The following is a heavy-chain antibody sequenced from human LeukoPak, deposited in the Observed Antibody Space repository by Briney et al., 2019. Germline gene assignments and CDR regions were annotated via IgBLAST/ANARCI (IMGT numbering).Heavy chain of an antibody. V-gene: IGHV4-4*02. D-gene: IGHD3-10*01. CDR3: AKVWMVRGMLPDY. CDR2: IYHSGST. CDR1: GGSISSSNW. Sequence: SETLSLTCAVSGGSISSSNWWSWVRQPPGKGLEWIGEIYHSGSTNYNPSLKSRVTISVDKSKNQFSLKLSSVTAADTAVYYCAKVWMVRGMLPDYWGQGTLVTVSS. J-gene: IGHJ4*02.